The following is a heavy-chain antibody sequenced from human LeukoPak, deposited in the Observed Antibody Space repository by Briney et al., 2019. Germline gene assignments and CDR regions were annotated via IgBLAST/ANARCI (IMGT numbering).Heavy chain of an antibody. CDR3: ANYGSGSYRFDP. J-gene: IGHJ5*02. D-gene: IGHD3-10*01. V-gene: IGHV4-31*03. CDR1: GGSISSGGYY. Sequence: PSETLSLTCTVSGGSISSGGYYWSWIRQHPGKGLEWIGYIYYSGSTYYNPSLKSRATISVDTSKNQFSLKLSSVTAADTAVYYCANYGSGSYRFDPWGQGTLVTVSS. CDR2: IYYSGST.